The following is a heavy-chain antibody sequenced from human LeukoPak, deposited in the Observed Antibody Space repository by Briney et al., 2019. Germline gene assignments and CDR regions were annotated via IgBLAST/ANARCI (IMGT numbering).Heavy chain of an antibody. V-gene: IGHV4-38-2*02. D-gene: IGHD6-13*01. J-gene: IGHJ6*03. CDR1: GYSISSGYY. Sequence: PSETLSLTCTVSGYSISSGYYWGWIRQPPGKELEWIGSIYHSGSTYYNPSLKSRVTISVDTSKNQFSLKLSSVIAADTAVYYCARHVSSSWYYYYCYMDVWGKGTTVTISS. CDR3: ARHVSSSWYYYYCYMDV. CDR2: IYHSGST.